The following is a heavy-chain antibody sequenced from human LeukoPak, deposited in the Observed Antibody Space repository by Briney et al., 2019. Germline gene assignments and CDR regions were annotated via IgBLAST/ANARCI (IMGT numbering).Heavy chain of an antibody. CDR3: ARHKPDYDFWSGPSFDAFDI. Sequence: SETLSLTCTVSGGSISSYYWSWIRQPAGKGLEWIGRIYTSGSTNYNPSLKSRVTMSVDTSKNQFSLKLSSVTAADTAVYYCARHKPDYDFWSGPSFDAFDIWGQGTMVTVSS. V-gene: IGHV4-4*07. J-gene: IGHJ3*02. CDR2: IYTSGST. CDR1: GGSISSYY. D-gene: IGHD3-3*01.